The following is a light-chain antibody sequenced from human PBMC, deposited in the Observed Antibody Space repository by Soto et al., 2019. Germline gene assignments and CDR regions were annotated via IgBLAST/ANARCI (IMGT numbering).Light chain of an antibody. V-gene: IGKV2-28*01. CDR3: MQALQTPLT. CDR1: QSLLHSNGFHY. J-gene: IGKJ5*01. Sequence: IVMTQCPLSLPGTPGEPSSICCTSSQSLLHSNGFHYLEWYLQKPGQSPQLLFYLTSVRASGVPHRFSGSGSGTDFTLQISRVEAEDVGVYYCMQALQTPLTFGQGTRLEIK. CDR2: LTS.